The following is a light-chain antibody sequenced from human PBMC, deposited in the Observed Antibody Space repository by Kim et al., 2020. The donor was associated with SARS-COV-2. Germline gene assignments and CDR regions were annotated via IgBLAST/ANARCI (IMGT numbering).Light chain of an antibody. Sequence: SYELTQPPSVSVAPGQTARITCGGNNIGSKNVHWYQQKPGQAPVLVIYRDSNRPSGIPERFSGSNSGNTATLTISRAQAGDEADYYCQVWDSSNYVFGTGTKVTVL. CDR1: NIGSKN. V-gene: IGLV3-9*01. CDR2: RDS. CDR3: QVWDSSNYV. J-gene: IGLJ1*01.